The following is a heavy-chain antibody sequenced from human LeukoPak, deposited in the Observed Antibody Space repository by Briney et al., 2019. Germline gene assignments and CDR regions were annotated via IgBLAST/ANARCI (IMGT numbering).Heavy chain of an antibody. CDR3: AILPYYDSSGYSYYYYGMDV. Sequence: SVKVSCKASGGTSISYAISWVRQAPGQGLEWMGGIIPIFGTANYAQKFQGRVTITADESTSTAYMELSSLRSEDTAVYYCAILPYYDSSGYSYYYYGMDVWGQGTTVTVSS. CDR1: GGTSISYA. J-gene: IGHJ6*02. V-gene: IGHV1-69*13. D-gene: IGHD3-22*01. CDR2: IIPIFGTA.